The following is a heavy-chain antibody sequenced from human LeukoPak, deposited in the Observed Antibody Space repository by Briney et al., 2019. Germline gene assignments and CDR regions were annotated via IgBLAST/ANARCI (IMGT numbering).Heavy chain of an antibody. CDR1: GYTFTTYY. CDR2: ISAYNGNT. D-gene: IGHD2-2*01. V-gene: IGHV1-18*04. Sequence: GASVKVSCKASGYTFTTYYMHWVRQAPGQGLEWMGWISAYNGNTNYAQKLQGRVTMTTDTSTSTAYMELRSLRSDDTAVYYCASTTEIYCSSTSCLYFQHWGQGTLVTVSS. J-gene: IGHJ1*01. CDR3: ASTTEIYCSSTSCLYFQH.